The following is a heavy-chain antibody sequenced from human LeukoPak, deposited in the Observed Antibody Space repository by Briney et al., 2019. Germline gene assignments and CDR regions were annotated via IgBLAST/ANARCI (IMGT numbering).Heavy chain of an antibody. CDR1: GDSVSSNSAA. CDR2: TYYRSKWYN. V-gene: IGHV6-1*01. D-gene: IGHD5-24*01. CDR3: AREDGGGRWLYFDY. Sequence: SQTLSLTCAISGDSVSSNSAAWNWIKQSPSRGLEWLGRTYYRSKWYNDYAVSVKSRITINADTSKNQFSLQLNSVTPEDAAVYYCAREDGGGRWLYFDYWGQGALVTVSS. J-gene: IGHJ4*02.